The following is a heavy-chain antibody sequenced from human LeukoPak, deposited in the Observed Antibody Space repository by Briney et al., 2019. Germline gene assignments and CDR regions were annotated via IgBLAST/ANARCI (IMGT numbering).Heavy chain of an antibody. V-gene: IGHV3-9*01. Sequence: GGSLRLSCAASGFTFDDYAMHWVRHAPGKGREGFSGLSWNSGSIGYADSVKGRFTISRDKDKNYLYLQMNSLRAEDTALYYCAKGPTYDILTGYYHYWGQGTLVTVSX. CDR3: AKGPTYDILTGYYHY. D-gene: IGHD3-9*01. J-gene: IGHJ4*02. CDR1: GFTFDDYA. CDR2: LSWNSGSI.